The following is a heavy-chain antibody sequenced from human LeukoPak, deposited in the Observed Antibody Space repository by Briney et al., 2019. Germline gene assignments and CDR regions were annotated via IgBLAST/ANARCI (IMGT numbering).Heavy chain of an antibody. CDR1: GFTFSSYG. CDR3: ARRGGDMPARGFMDV. J-gene: IGHJ6*03. CDR2: ITGSGGST. V-gene: IGHV3-23*01. D-gene: IGHD3-16*01. Sequence: AGGSLRLSCAASGFTFSSYGMNWVRQAPGKGLEWVSAITGSGGSTYYADSVKGRFTISRDNSKNTLYLQMNSLRAEDTAVYYCARRGGDMPARGFMDVWGKGTTVTVSS.